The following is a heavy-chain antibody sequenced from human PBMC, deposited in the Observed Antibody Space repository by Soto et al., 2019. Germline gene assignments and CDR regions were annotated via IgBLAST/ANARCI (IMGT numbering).Heavy chain of an antibody. CDR1: GFTFSSYG. J-gene: IGHJ4*02. V-gene: IGHV3-30*18. CDR2: ISYDGSNK. CDR3: AKGLGVGGPFDY. D-gene: IGHD3-3*01. Sequence: QVQLVESGGGVVQPGRSLRLSCAASGFTFSSYGMHWVRQAPGKGLEWVAVISYDGSNKYYADSVKGRFTISRDNSKNTLYLQMNSLRAEDTAVYYCAKGLGVGGPFDYWGQGTLVTVSS.